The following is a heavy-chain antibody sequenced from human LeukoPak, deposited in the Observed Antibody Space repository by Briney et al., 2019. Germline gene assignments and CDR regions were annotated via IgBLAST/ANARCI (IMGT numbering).Heavy chain of an antibody. CDR1: GGSISNFY. V-gene: IGHV4-59*01. CDR2: IFYSGTT. CDR3: AREKGELPPIFDY. Sequence: SETLSLTCTVSGGSISNFYWSWIRQPPGKGLEWLGYIFYSGTTNYNPSLKSRVTMSIDTSKNQFSLKLSSVTAADTAVYYCAREKGELPPIFDYWGQGILVTVSS. D-gene: IGHD1-7*01. J-gene: IGHJ4*02.